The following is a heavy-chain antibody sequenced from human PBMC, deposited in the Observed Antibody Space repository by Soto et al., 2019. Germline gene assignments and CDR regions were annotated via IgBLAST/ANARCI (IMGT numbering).Heavy chain of an antibody. Sequence: SETLSLTCAVSGGSISSSDWWTWVRQPPGKGLEWIGEIYHSGSTNYNPSLKSRVTVSLDKSKNQFSLKLSSVTAADAAVYYCASREYSSSSNYFDSWGQGTPVTVSS. D-gene: IGHD6-6*01. V-gene: IGHV4-4*02. CDR1: GGSISSSDW. J-gene: IGHJ4*02. CDR2: IYHSGST. CDR3: ASREYSSSSNYFDS.